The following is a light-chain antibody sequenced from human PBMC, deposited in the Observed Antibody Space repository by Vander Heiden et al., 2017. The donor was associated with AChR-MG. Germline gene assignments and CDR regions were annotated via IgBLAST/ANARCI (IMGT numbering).Light chain of an antibody. V-gene: IGKV3-15*01. CDR1: QSVSSN. Sequence: IVMTPSPATLSVSPGERATLSCRASQSVSSNLAWYQHKPGQAPRLLIYGASTRATGIPARFSGSGSGTEFTLTISSLQSEDFAVYYCQQYNNWPPYTFGQGTKLEIK. J-gene: IGKJ2*01. CDR3: QQYNNWPPYT. CDR2: GAS.